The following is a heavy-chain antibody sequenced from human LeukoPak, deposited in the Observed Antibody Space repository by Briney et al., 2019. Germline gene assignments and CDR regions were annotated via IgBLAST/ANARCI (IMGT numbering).Heavy chain of an antibody. Sequence: PSETLSLTCTVSGGSISSYYWSWIRQPPGKGLEWIGYIYYSGSTNYNPSLKSRVTISVEKSKTQFSLKVNSVTAADTAVYYCARGTYTYFDSWGQGTLVTVSS. CDR2: IYYSGST. J-gene: IGHJ4*02. D-gene: IGHD1-1*01. V-gene: IGHV4-59*08. CDR3: ARGTYTYFDS. CDR1: GGSISSYY.